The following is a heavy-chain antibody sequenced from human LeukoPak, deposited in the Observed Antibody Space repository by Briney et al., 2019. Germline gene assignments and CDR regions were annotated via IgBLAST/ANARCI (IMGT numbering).Heavy chain of an antibody. CDR2: IYYSGST. D-gene: IGHD4-11*01. CDR1: SGSIRSSGYY. J-gene: IGHJ4*02. Sequence: SETLSLTCTVSSGSIRSSGYYWGWIRQPPGKGLEWIGSIYYSGSTYYNPSLKSRVTISVDTSKNQFSLKLSSVTAADTAVYYCARDPGMTTVTGFDYWGQGTLVTVSS. CDR3: ARDPGMTTVTGFDY. V-gene: IGHV4-39*02.